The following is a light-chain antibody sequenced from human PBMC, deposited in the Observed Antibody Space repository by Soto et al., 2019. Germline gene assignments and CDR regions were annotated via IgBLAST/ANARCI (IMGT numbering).Light chain of an antibody. CDR3: NSYTSGTTYVV. CDR1: SSDVGGYNY. CDR2: EVT. J-gene: IGLJ2*01. Sequence: QSALTQPASVSGSPGQSITISCTGTSSDVGGYNYVSWYQQHPGKAPKLMIYEVTNRPSGVSNRFSGSKSGNTASLTISGLQAEDEADYYCNSYTSGTTYVVFGGGTKLNVL. V-gene: IGLV2-14*01.